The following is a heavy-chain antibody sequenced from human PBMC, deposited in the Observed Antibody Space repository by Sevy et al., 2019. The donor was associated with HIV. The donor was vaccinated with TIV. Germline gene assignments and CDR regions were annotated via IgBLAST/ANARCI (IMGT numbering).Heavy chain of an antibody. D-gene: IGHD2-8*01. Sequence: GGSLRLSCAASGFAFYEYSMSWIRQAPGKGLEWVATLSLGCGKINYADSVKGRFTISRDNSKNSFYLQMDNLRVEYTALYDFGREGCSRPHDYWVQGTRVTVSS. CDR2: LSLGCGKI. V-gene: IGHV3-23*01. J-gene: IGHJ4*02. CDR3: GREGCSRPHDY. CDR1: GFAFYEYS.